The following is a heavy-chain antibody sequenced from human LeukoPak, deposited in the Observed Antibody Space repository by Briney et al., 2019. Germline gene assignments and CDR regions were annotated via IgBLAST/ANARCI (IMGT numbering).Heavy chain of an antibody. CDR3: ARGKFTGYCSGGSCYSAAHVDY. V-gene: IGHV4-34*01. CDR2: INDSGST. D-gene: IGHD2-15*01. J-gene: IGHJ4*02. CDR1: GGSFSGDY. Sequence: SETLSLTCAVYGGSFSGDYWSWIRQPPGKGLEWIGEINDSGSTTYNPSLKSRVTISVDTSKNQFSLTLSSVTAADTAVYYCARGKFTGYCSGGSCYSAAHVDYWGQGTLVTVSS.